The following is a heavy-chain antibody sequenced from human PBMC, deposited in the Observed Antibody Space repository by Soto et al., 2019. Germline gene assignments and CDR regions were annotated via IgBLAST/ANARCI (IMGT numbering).Heavy chain of an antibody. CDR2: INPGDSDT. J-gene: IGHJ6*03. CDR1: GYSFTYNW. CDR3: ARLGYHCYFKAV. V-gene: IGHV5-51*01. Sequence: GESLKISCKASGYSFTYNWIAWVRQRPGRGLEWMGIINPGDSDTTYSPSFQGQVTISVDKSISTAYLQWSSLKASDTAMYYCARLGYHCYFKAVWGKGTTVTVSS.